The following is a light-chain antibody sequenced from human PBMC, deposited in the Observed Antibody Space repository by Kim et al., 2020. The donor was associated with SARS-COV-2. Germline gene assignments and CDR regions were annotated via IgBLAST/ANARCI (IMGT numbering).Light chain of an antibody. Sequence: LSGSVGDRVSITCQASQDINNYVNWYQQKPGKAPKLLIYDASNVETGVPSRFSGSGYGTDFTFTINSLQPEDIATYYCQQYDALYTFGQGTKLEI. CDR2: DAS. CDR3: QQYDALYT. CDR1: QDINNY. J-gene: IGKJ2*01. V-gene: IGKV1-33*01.